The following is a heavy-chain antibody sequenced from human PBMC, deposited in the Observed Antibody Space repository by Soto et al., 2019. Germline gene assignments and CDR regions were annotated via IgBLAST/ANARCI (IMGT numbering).Heavy chain of an antibody. CDR1: GDSVSSNSAA. Sequence: QVQLQQSGPGLVKPSQTLSLTCAISGDSVSSNSAAWHWIRQSPSRGLEWLGRTYYRSKWYNDYAVSVESRITLNPHPSQIQFSLQLNSVTPDDTAIYYCATWALDVWGQGTTVTVSS. CDR2: TYYRSKWYN. V-gene: IGHV6-1*01. J-gene: IGHJ6*02. D-gene: IGHD1-26*01. CDR3: ATWALDV.